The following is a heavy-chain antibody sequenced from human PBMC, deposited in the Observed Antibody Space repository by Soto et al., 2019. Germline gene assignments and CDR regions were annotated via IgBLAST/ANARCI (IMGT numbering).Heavy chain of an antibody. V-gene: IGHV3-13*05. J-gene: IGHJ6*02. Sequence: EVQLVESGGGLVQPGGSLRLSCEASGFTFRNYDMHWVRQGTGKGLEWVSGISAAGDPDYADSVEGRFTISRENAQNSFFLQMNSPRVGATAVYYCARTDRDFYGLDVWGQGTTVIVSS. CDR1: GFTFRNYD. CDR3: ARTDRDFYGLDV. CDR2: ISAAGDP.